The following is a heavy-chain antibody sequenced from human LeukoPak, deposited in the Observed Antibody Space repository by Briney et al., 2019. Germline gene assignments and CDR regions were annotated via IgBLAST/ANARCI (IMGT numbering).Heavy chain of an antibody. D-gene: IGHD1-14*01. CDR3: ATGSLRSDMDV. CDR2: INQDGSDK. CDR1: GFTFSSYW. V-gene: IGHV3-7*05. J-gene: IGHJ6*02. Sequence: GGSLRLSCAASGFTFSSYWMTWVRQAPEKGLEWVANINQDGSDKYYVDSVKGRFTVSRDNAKNSLYLQINSLRADDTAVYYCATGSLRSDMDVWGQGTTVTVSS.